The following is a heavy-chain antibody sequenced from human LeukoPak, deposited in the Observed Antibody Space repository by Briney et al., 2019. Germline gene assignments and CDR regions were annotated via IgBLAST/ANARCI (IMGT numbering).Heavy chain of an antibody. J-gene: IGHJ4*02. CDR2: IYRDGSDK. V-gene: IGHV3-7*03. D-gene: IGHD1-26*01. Sequence: PGGSLRLSCAASGFTFSSYAMHWVRQAPGKGLEWVANIYRDGSDKYYADSVKGRITISRDNAKNSLYLQMNSLRAEDTAVYYCARGVVVGGITGYLDYWGQGTLVTVSS. CDR3: ARGVVVGGITGYLDY. CDR1: GFTFSSYA.